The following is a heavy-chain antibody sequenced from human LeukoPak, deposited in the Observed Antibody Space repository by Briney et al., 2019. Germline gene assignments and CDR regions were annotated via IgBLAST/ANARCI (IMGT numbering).Heavy chain of an antibody. CDR3: AKDPSKWFGELFDP. V-gene: IGHV3-23*01. Sequence: GGSLRLSCAASGFTFSSYGMSWVRQAPGKGLEWVSAISGSGGSTYYADSVKGRFTISRDNSKNTLYLQMNSLTAQDTAVYYCAKDPSKWFGELFDPWGQGTLVTVSS. J-gene: IGHJ5*02. D-gene: IGHD3-10*01. CDR2: ISGSGGST. CDR1: GFTFSSYG.